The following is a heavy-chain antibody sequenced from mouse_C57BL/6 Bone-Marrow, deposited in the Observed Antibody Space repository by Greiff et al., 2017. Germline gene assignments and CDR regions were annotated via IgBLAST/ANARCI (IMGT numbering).Heavy chain of an antibody. CDR1: GYTFTSYT. V-gene: IGHV1-4*01. CDR3: ARGLRNFDY. CDR2: INPSSGYT. Sequence: VKLVESGAELVRPGASVKMSCKASGYTFTSYTMHWVKQRPGQGLEWIGYINPSSGYTKYNQKFKDKATLTADKSSSTAYMQLSSLTSEDSAVYYCARGLRNFDYWGQGTTLTVSS. D-gene: IGHD1-1*01. J-gene: IGHJ2*01.